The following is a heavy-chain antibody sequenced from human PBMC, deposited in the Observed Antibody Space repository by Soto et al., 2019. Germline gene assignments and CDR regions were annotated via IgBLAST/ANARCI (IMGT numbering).Heavy chain of an antibody. D-gene: IGHD3-10*01. CDR2: IYPGDSDT. J-gene: IGHJ6*02. CDR1: GYSFANYW. Sequence: GESLKISCQGSGYSFANYWIAWVRQMPGKGLEWVGVIYPGDSDTRYSPSFRGQVTISADKSISHVYLQWSSLKASDTAMYYCARNRLRQYYYGMDVWGQGSTVTVSS. V-gene: IGHV5-51*01. CDR3: ARNRLRQYYYGMDV.